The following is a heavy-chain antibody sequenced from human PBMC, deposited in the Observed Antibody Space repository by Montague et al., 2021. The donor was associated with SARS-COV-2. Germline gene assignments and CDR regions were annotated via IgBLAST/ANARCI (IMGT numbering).Heavy chain of an antibody. CDR2: IDWDDDK. CDR3: ARTPYYYDSSGYYYGAFDI. D-gene: IGHD3-22*01. CDR1: GFSLSTSGMC. J-gene: IGHJ3*02. Sequence: PALVKPTQTLTLTCTFSGFSLSTSGMCVSWIRQPPGKALEWLARIDWDDDKYYSTSLKTRLTISKGTSKNQVVLTMTNMDPVDTATYYCARTPYYYDSSGYYYGAFDIWGQGTMVTVSS. V-gene: IGHV2-70*11.